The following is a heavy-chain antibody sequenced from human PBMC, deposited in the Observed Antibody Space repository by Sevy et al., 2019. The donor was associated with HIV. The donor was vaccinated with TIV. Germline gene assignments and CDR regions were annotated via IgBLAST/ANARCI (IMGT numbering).Heavy chain of an antibody. J-gene: IGHJ6*02. V-gene: IGHV3-73*01. CDR1: GFTFSGSA. Sequence: GGSLRLSCAASGFTFSGSAMHWVRQASGKGLEWVGRIRSKANSYATAYAASVKGRFTISRDDSKNTAYLQMNSLKPEDTAVYYCTRHGITQDYYDSSGYTGAFYYYGMDVWGQGTTVTVSS. CDR3: TRHGITQDYYDSSGYTGAFYYYGMDV. D-gene: IGHD3-22*01. CDR2: IRSKANSYAT.